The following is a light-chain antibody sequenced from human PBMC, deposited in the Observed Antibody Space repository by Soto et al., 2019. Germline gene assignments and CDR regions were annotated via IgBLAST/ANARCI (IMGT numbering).Light chain of an antibody. V-gene: IGLV2-18*02. CDR3: GSYTSSTAVI. CDR1: SSDVGSYNR. CDR2: EVS. Sequence: QSALTQPPSVSGSPGQSVTISCTGTSSDVGSYNRVSWYQQPPGTAPKLMIYEVSNRPPGVPDRFSGSKSGNTASLTISGLQAEDEADYYCGSYTSSTAVIFGGGTQLTVL. J-gene: IGLJ2*01.